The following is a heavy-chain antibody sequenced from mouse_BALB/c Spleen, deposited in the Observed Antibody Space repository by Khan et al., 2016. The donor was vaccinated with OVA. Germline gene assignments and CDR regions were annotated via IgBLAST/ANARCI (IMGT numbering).Heavy chain of an antibody. CDR1: GFSLTNYG. CDR3: AKPRQYWYFDV. D-gene: IGHD6-1*01. J-gene: IGHJ1*01. CDR2: MWGDGST. Sequence: VQLLETGPGLVAPSQSLSITCTVSGFSLTNYGVSWVRQPPGKGLEWLGVMWGDGSTNYHSALRSRLSISKDNSKSQVFLKLNSLQTDDTATYYCAKPRQYWYFDVWGAGTTVTVSS. V-gene: IGHV2-3*01.